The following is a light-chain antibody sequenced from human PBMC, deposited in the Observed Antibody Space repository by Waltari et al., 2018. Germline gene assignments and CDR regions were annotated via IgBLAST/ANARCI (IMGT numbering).Light chain of an antibody. Sequence: DIVLTQSPATLSLSPGERATLSCWASQSIGSYLAWYQHKPGQTPRLLIYATSNMATGVPTRFSGSRSGTDFTLTISSLEPEDFAVYYCQLRGSWPKTFGPGTRVEIK. J-gene: IGKJ1*01. CDR3: QLRGSWPKT. CDR1: QSIGSY. V-gene: IGKV3-11*01. CDR2: ATS.